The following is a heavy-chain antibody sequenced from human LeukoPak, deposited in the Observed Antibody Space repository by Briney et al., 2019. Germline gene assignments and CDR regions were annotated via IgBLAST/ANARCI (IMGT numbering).Heavy chain of an antibody. CDR2: ISGSGGST. CDR3: AKGKGDTGGSFDY. CDR1: GFTFSSYA. V-gene: IGHV3-23*01. Sequence: GGSLRLSCAASGFTFSSYAMSWVRQAPGKGLEWVSGISGSGGSTYYADSVKGRITISRDNSKNTLHLQMNSLRAEDTAVYYCAKGKGDTGGSFDYWGQGTLVTVSS. D-gene: IGHD3-16*01. J-gene: IGHJ4*02.